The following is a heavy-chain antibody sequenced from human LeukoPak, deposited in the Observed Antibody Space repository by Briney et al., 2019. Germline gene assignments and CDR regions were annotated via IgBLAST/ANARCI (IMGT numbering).Heavy chain of an antibody. D-gene: IGHD1-26*01. J-gene: IGHJ6*03. CDR1: GGSINGYY. CDR2: IYYSGST. V-gene: IGHV4-59*01. CDR3: ARLTSGSYSFYYYIGV. Sequence: SETLSLTCTVSGGSINGYYWSWIRQPPGKGLEWIGYIYYSGSTNYNLSLKSRVTMSVDTSKNQFSLKLTSVTAADTAVYYCARLTSGSYSFYYYIGVWGKGTTVTVSS.